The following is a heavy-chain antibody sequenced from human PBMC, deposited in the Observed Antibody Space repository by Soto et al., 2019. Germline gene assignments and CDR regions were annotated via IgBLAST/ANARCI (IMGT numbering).Heavy chain of an antibody. D-gene: IGHD1-1*01. CDR1: GYGFTTYG. J-gene: IGHJ4*02. CDR2: ISAHNGNT. Sequence: QIHLVQSGAEVKKPGASVKVSCKGSGYGFTTYGITWVRQAPGQGLEWMAWISAHNGNTNYAQKVQGGVTVTRDTSTSTAYMELRSLRSDDTAVYYCARGRYGDYWGQGALVTVSS. V-gene: IGHV1-18*01. CDR3: ARGRYGDY.